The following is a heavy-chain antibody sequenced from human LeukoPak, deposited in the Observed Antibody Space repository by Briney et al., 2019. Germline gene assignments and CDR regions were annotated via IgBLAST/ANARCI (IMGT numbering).Heavy chain of an antibody. J-gene: IGHJ4*02. Sequence: GGSLRLSCEASGFTFSSYSMNWVRQAPGKGLEWVSAISSDSNYIYYPDSLKGRFTISRDNAKNSLYLQMNSLRAEDTAVYYCARDRARLNDYWGQGILVTVSS. D-gene: IGHD5/OR15-5a*01. CDR3: ARDRARLNDY. V-gene: IGHV3-21*01. CDR1: GFTFSSYS. CDR2: ISSDSNYI.